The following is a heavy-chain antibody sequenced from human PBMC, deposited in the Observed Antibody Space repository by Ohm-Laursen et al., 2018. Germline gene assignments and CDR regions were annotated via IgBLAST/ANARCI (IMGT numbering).Heavy chain of an antibody. Sequence: SLRLSCAASGFTFSDCGMHWDRQTPGKGLEWVAVFSYDGSDKHYADSVKGRFTISRDNSKNTLDLQMNSLRPEDTAVYYCVKESSTGYYRTADYWGQGTLVTVSS. CDR1: GFTFSDCG. D-gene: IGHD3-9*01. V-gene: IGHV3-30*18. J-gene: IGHJ4*02. CDR2: FSYDGSDK. CDR3: VKESSTGYYRTADY.